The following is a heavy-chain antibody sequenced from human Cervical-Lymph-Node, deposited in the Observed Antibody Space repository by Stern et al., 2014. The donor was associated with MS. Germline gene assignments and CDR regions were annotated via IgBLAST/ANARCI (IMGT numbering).Heavy chain of an antibody. Sequence: QVQLVQSGAEVKKPGSSVKVSCKTSGGTFSSHAFSWVRQAPGQGLEWMGGIIPIFATTIYAQNFQGRVTITADKSTSTAYMELSSLRSEDSAVYYCARDSGTETYYYYYGMDVWGQGTTVTVSS. CDR2: IIPIFATT. D-gene: IGHD5-24*01. V-gene: IGHV1-69*06. CDR1: GGTFSSHA. CDR3: ARDSGTETYYYYYGMDV. J-gene: IGHJ6*02.